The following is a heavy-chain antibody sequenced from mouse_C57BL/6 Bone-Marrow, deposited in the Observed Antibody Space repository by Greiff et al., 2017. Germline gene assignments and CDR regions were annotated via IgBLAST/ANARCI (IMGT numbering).Heavy chain of an antibody. Sequence: GGFSVKPGGSLKLSCAASGFTFSDYGMHWVRQAPEKGLEWVAYISSGSSTIYYADTVKGRFTISRDNAKNTLFLQMASLRSEDTAMYYCARPRSYAMDYWGQGTSVTVSS. J-gene: IGHJ4*01. CDR2: ISSGSSTI. CDR1: GFTFSDYG. CDR3: ARPRSYAMDY. V-gene: IGHV5-17*01.